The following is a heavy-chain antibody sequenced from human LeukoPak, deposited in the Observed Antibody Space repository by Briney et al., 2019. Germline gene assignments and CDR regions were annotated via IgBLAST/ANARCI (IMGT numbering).Heavy chain of an antibody. CDR1: GGSFSGYY. J-gene: IGHJ5*02. D-gene: IGHD6-13*01. CDR3: AGERGIAAAGRFDP. Sequence: SETLSLTCAVYGGSFSGYYWSWIRQPPGKGLEWIGEINHSGSTNYNPSLKSRVTISVDTSKNQFSLKLSFVTAADTAVYYCAGERGIAAAGRFDPWGQGTLVTVSS. CDR2: INHSGST. V-gene: IGHV4-34*01.